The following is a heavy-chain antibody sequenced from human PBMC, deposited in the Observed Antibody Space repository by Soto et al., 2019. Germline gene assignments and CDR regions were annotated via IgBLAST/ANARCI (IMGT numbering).Heavy chain of an antibody. CDR1: GFTFNDFA. J-gene: IGHJ5*02. D-gene: IGHD6-13*01. Sequence: EVQLVESGGGLVQPGRSLRLSCAASGFTFNDFAMHWVRQAPGKGLEWVASIDWNGANIAYAASVEGRFTISRDNVKNSLFLQMNSLRAEDTAFYFCAQDSGIVAAGRFSFDPRGQGTLVTVSS. CDR2: IDWNGANI. V-gene: IGHV3-9*01. CDR3: AQDSGIVAAGRFSFDP.